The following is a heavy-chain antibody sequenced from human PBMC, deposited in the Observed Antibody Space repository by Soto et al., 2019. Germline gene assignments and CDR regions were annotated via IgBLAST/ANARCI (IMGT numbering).Heavy chain of an antibody. CDR2: IVPDGSQK. J-gene: IGHJ4*02. D-gene: IGHD4-17*01. Sequence: EVHLVDSGGGLVQPGGSLRLSCAASGFTFSDYWMNWVRQAPGKGLEWVANIVPDGSQKYYLDSLRGRFTDSRDNAKNSLYLQIDRLRADDTAVYYCARARPHDYGPLDYWGQGILVTVSS. CDR3: ARARPHDYGPLDY. CDR1: GFTFSDYW. V-gene: IGHV3-7*01.